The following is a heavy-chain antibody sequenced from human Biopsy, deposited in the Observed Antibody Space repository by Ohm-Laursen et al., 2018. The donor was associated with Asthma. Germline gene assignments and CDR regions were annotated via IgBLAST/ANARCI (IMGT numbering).Heavy chain of an antibody. Sequence: SVKASCKAPGGTFSNFAISWVRQAPGQGLEWLGGSMTVFGTTNYAQEVQGRVTITADESTSTAYMEVTSLRSEDTAIYYCARCQVGYSSGWSLLLKKIYYSGMDVWGQGNAVTVSS. J-gene: IGHJ6*02. CDR2: SMTVFGTT. CDR3: ARCQVGYSSGWSLLLKKIYYSGMDV. CDR1: GGTFSNFA. D-gene: IGHD6-19*01. V-gene: IGHV1-69*13.